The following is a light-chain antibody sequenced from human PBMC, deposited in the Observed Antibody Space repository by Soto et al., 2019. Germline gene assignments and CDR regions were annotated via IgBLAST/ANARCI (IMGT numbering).Light chain of an antibody. CDR1: QSGSIW. CDR2: KAT. Sequence: DIQMTQSPSTLSASVGDRVTVTCRASQSGSIWVAWYKQRPGRAPKLLIYKATSLEYGVPSRFSGRGSGTYFTRTISSLQPDDFGTYDCQHYSGDEWTFGQGTKVEIK. J-gene: IGKJ1*01. V-gene: IGKV1-5*03. CDR3: QHYSGDEWT.